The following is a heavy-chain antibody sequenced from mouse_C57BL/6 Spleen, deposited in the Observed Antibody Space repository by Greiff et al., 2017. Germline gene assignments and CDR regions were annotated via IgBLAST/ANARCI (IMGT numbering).Heavy chain of an antibody. CDR1: GYTFTSYW. CDR2: IDPSDSYT. D-gene: IGHD4-1*01. Sequence: QVQLQQPGAELVRPGTSVKLSCKASGYTFTSYWMHWVKQRPGQGLEWIGVIDPSDSYTNYNQKFKGKATLTVDTSSSTAYMQLSSLTSEDAAVYYCARPELTGTRYYLDDWGQGTTLTVSS. V-gene: IGHV1-59*01. CDR3: ARPELTGTRYYLDD. J-gene: IGHJ2*01.